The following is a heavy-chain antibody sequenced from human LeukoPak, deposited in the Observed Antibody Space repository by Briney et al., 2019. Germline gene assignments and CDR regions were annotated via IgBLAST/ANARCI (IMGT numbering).Heavy chain of an antibody. CDR1: GGSISSYY. CDR2: IYYSGST. Sequence: SETLPLTCTVSGGSISSYYWSWIRQPPGKGLEWIGYIYYSGSTNYNPSLKSRVTMSADTSKNQFSLKLSSVTAADTAVYYCARHEGFGFIDYWGQGTLVTVSS. J-gene: IGHJ4*02. V-gene: IGHV4-59*08. CDR3: ARHEGFGFIDY. D-gene: IGHD3-3*01.